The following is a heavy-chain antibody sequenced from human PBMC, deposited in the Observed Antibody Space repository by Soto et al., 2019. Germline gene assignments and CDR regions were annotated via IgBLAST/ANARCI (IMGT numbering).Heavy chain of an antibody. CDR3: VREAYIGYGHAIDH. J-gene: IGHJ4*02. CDR1: GVTLSTYY. D-gene: IGHD5-12*01. V-gene: IGHV4-59*01. CDR2: NYHSGTT. Sequence: SGTLSPTCAVSGVTLSTYYWGWVPQPPGKGLEWIGYNYHSGTTNYNPSLKSRVTISVDTSKNQFSLRLTSVTAADTAIYYCVREAYIGYGHAIDHWGQGTLVNVSS.